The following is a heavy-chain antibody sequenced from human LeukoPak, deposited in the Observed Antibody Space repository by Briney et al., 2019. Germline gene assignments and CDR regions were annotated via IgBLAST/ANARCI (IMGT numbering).Heavy chain of an antibody. D-gene: IGHD3-10*01. Sequence: PSQTLSLTCAVYGGSFSGYYWSWIRQPPGKGLEWIGEINHSGSTNYNPSLKSRVTISVDTSKNQFSLKLSSVTAADTAVYYCARGADMVRGNIYYYYYYMDVWGKGTTVTVSS. CDR3: ARGADMVRGNIYYYYYYMDV. CDR1: GGSFSGYY. J-gene: IGHJ6*03. CDR2: INHSGST. V-gene: IGHV4-34*01.